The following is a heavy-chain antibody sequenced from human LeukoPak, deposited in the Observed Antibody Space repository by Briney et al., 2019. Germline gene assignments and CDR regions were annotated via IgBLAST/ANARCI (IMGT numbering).Heavy chain of an antibody. J-gene: IGHJ4*02. CDR1: GFSFSGHW. V-gene: IGHV3-74*01. D-gene: IGHD6-6*01. CDR3: ARGPNSNWSGLDF. Sequence: GGSLRLSCTASGFSFSGHWMHWARQLPGKGLVWVSRISPTGSTTSYADSVKGRFTVSRDNAKNTLYLQVNNLRAEDTAIYYCARGPNSNWSGLDFWGQGTLLTVSS. CDR2: ISPTGSTT.